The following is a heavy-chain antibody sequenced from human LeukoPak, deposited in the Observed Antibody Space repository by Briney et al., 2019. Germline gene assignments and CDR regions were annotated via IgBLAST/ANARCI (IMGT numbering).Heavy chain of an antibody. CDR2: ISGSGGST. CDR3: AKDYYGVVDY. J-gene: IGHJ4*02. V-gene: IGHV3-23*01. CDR1: GFTFSSYG. Sequence: GGSLRLSCAASGFTFSSYGMSWVRQAPGKGLEWVSAISGSGGSTYYADFVKGRFTISRDNSKNTLYLQMNSLRAEDTAVYYCAKDYYGVVDYWGQGTLVTVSS. D-gene: IGHD4-17*01.